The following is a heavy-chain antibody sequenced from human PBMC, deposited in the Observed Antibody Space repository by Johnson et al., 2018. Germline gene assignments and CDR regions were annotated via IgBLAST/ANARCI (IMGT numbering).Heavy chain of an antibody. CDR2: ISYDGSNK. D-gene: IGHD3-10*01. J-gene: IGHJ6*02. CDR3: AKGSGAYYRYYIIDV. Sequence: QVQLVESGGGVVQPGRSLRLSCAASGFTFSSYGMHWVRQAPGKGLEWVAVISYDGSNKYYADSVKGRFTISRDNSKNTLYLQMNSLRAEDTAVYYCAKGSGAYYRYYIIDVWGQGTTVTVSS. V-gene: IGHV3-30*18. CDR1: GFTFSSYG.